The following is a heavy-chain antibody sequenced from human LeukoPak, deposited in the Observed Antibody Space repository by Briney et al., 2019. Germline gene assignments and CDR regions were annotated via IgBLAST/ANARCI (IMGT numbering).Heavy chain of an antibody. CDR2: ISSSSSTI. J-gene: IGHJ1*01. Sequence: GGSLRLSCAASGFTFSSYSMNWVRQAPGKGLEWVSYISSSSSTIYYADSVKGRFTISRDNAKNSLYLQMNSLRAEDTAVYYCARDRGGYCSSTSCAASAAALQHWGQGTLVTVSS. CDR3: ARDRGGYCSSTSCAASAAALQH. D-gene: IGHD2-2*01. CDR1: GFTFSSYS. V-gene: IGHV3-48*01.